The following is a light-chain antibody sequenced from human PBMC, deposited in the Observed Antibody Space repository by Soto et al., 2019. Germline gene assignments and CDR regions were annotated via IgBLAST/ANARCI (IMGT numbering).Light chain of an antibody. CDR2: DAS. Sequence: EIVLTQSPATLSFSPGERATRSCRASQSVSSYLAWYQQKPGQAPRLLIYDASNRATGIPARFSGSGSGTDFTLTISSLEPEDFAVYYCQQRSNWPTFGQGTKADIK. V-gene: IGKV3-11*01. CDR3: QQRSNWPT. J-gene: IGKJ1*01. CDR1: QSVSSY.